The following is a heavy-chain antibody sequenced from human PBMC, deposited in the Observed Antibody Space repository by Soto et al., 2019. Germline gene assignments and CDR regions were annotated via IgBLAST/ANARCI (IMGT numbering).Heavy chain of an antibody. V-gene: IGHV4-4*02. CDR1: GGSISTSAW. CDR3: AGRTVAVYRSDF. J-gene: IGHJ4*02. CDR2: IYHSGGT. Sequence: QVQLQESGPGLVKPSETLSLTCAVSGGSISTSAWWSWVRQSPGKGLEWIGEIYHSGGTNYNPSLKSRVTISVDKSKNQFSLKLSSVTAADTAVYYCAGRTVAVYRSDFWGQETLVTVSA. D-gene: IGHD6-19*01.